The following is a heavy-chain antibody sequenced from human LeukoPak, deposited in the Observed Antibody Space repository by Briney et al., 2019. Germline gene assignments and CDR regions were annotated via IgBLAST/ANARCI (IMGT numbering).Heavy chain of an antibody. CDR2: ISGSAGST. CDR1: GFTFSNYA. J-gene: IGHJ4*02. V-gene: IGHV3-23*01. D-gene: IGHD2-2*02. Sequence: GGSLRLSCATSGFTFSNYAMGWVRQAPGKGLEWVSGISGSAGSTYYADPVKGRFTISRDNSKNTLYLQMNSLRAEDTAVYYCSRGRYCSSTSCYIDYWGQGTLVTVAS. CDR3: SRGRYCSSTSCYIDY.